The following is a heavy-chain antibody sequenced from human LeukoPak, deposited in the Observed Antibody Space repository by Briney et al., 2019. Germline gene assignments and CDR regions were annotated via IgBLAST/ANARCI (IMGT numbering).Heavy chain of an antibody. Sequence: SETLSLTCAVYGGSFSGYYWSWIRQPPGKGLEWIGEINHSGSTNYNPSLKSPVTISVDTSKNQFSLKLSSVTAADTAVYYCARGPPAYYEFWCGYRSSGSFDYWGQGTLVTVSS. V-gene: IGHV4-34*01. CDR2: INHSGST. J-gene: IGHJ4*02. CDR3: ARGPPAYYEFWCGYRSSGSFDY. D-gene: IGHD3-3*01. CDR1: GGSFSGYY.